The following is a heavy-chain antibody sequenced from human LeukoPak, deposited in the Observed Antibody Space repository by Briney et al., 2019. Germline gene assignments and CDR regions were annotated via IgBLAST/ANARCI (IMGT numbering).Heavy chain of an antibody. V-gene: IGHV3-23*01. CDR1: GGSISSLY. J-gene: IGHJ4*02. CDR2: ISGSGGST. D-gene: IGHD6-19*01. CDR3: AKDPAVAALGHFDY. Sequence: PSETLSLTCTVSGGSISSLYWSWIRQPPGKGLEWVSAISGSGGSTYYADSVKGRFTISRDNSKNTLYLQMNSLRAEDTAVYYCAKDPAVAALGHFDYWGQGTLVTVSS.